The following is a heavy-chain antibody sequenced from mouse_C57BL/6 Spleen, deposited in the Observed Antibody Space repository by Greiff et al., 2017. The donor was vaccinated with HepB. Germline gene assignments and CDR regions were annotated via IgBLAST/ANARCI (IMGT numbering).Heavy chain of an antibody. CDR3: AREGNGPTGGFAY. CDR1: GYSITSGYY. Sequence: EVQRVESGPGLVKPSQSLSLTCSVTGYSITSGYYWNWIRQFPGNKLEWMGYISYDGSNNYNPSLKNRIYITRDTSKNQFFLKLNSVTTEDTATYYCAREGNGPTGGFAYWGQGTLVTVSA. CDR2: ISYDGSN. J-gene: IGHJ3*01. D-gene: IGHD1-1*02. V-gene: IGHV3-6*01.